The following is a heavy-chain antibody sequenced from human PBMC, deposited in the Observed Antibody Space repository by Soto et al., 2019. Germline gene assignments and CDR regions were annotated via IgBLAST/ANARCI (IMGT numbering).Heavy chain of an antibody. V-gene: IGHV3-21*01. D-gene: IGHD2-2*02. CDR3: AREYTAWPLDYGLEV. Sequence: XGSLRLSCVCSVFTFSTYSINCVRQSPGKGLEWVSSISSRSDIYYADSVKGRFTISRDNAKNSVSLQMNSLRAEDTAVYYCAREYTAWPLDYGLEVWGPGTTVNVSS. CDR1: VFTFSTYS. J-gene: IGHJ6*01. CDR2: ISSRSDI.